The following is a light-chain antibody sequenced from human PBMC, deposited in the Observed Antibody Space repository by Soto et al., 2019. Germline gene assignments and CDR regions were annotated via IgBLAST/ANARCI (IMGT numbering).Light chain of an antibody. V-gene: IGKV4-1*01. Sequence: DIVMTQSPDSLAVSLGERATINCKSSQSVLYSFNNKNYLAWYQQKPGQPPKLLVYWASTRESGVPDRFSGSGSGSDFTLTISSLQAEYVAVYFCQQYFSSQWSFGQGTKVEIK. CDR2: WAS. J-gene: IGKJ1*01. CDR1: QSVLYSFNNKNY. CDR3: QQYFSSQWS.